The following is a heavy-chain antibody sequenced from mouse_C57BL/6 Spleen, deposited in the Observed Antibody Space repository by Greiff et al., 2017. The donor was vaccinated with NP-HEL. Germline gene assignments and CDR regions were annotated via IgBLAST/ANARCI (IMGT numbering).Heavy chain of an antibody. J-gene: IGHJ4*01. CDR3: ARWGPYYYGSSFCAMDY. Sequence: QVQLQQSGAELMKPGASVKLSCKATGYTFTGYWIEWVKQRPGHGLEWIGEILPGSGSTNYNEKFKGKATFTADTSSNPAYMQLSSLTTEDCAIYYCARWGPYYYGSSFCAMDYWGQGTSVTVSS. V-gene: IGHV1-9*01. D-gene: IGHD1-1*01. CDR1: GYTFTGYW. CDR2: ILPGSGST.